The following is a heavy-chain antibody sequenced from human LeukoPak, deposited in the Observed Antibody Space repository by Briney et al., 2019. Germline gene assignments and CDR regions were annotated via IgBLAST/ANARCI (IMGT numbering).Heavy chain of an antibody. CDR3: ARAYDYVWGSYRYCSFEY. CDR1: GYTFTSYG. Sequence: ASVKVSCKASGYTFTSYGISWVRQAPGQGLEWMGWISAYNGNTNYAQKLQGRVTMTTDTSTSTAYMELRSLRSDDTAVYYCARAYDYVWGSYRYCSFEYWAREPWSPSPQ. CDR2: ISAYNGNT. V-gene: IGHV1-18*01. D-gene: IGHD3-16*02. J-gene: IGHJ4*02.